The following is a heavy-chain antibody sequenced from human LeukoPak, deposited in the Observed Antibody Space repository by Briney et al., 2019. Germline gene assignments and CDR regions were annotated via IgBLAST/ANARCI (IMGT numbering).Heavy chain of an antibody. Sequence: PSQTLSLTCTVYGGSFSGYYWSWIRQPPGKGLEWIGEINHSGSTNYNPSLKSRVTISVDTSKNQFSLKLSSVTAADTAVYYCARLSAAPGVWAFDIWGQGTMVTISS. CDR1: GGSFSGYY. D-gene: IGHD6-13*01. CDR3: ARLSAAPGVWAFDI. J-gene: IGHJ3*02. V-gene: IGHV4-34*01. CDR2: INHSGST.